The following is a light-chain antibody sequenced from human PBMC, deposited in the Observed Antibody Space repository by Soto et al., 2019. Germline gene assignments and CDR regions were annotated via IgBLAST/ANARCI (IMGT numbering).Light chain of an antibody. CDR1: SSDVGGYNY. CDR3: SSYTSTSAVV. CDR2: DVS. J-gene: IGLJ2*01. Sequence: QSALTQPASVSGSPGQSITISCTGTSSDVGGYNYVSWYQQHPGKAPKLMIYDVSNRPSRVSNRFSGSKSDNTASLAISGLQAEDEADYYCSSYTSTSAVVFGGGTKLTVL. V-gene: IGLV2-14*01.